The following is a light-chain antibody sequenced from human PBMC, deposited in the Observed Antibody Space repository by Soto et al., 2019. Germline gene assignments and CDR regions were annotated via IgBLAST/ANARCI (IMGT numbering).Light chain of an antibody. CDR2: DAS. J-gene: IGKJ1*01. V-gene: IGKV1-5*01. CDR1: QSVSIW. CDR3: QQYNSYSWT. Sequence: DIHLTQSPSTLSASVGDRVTITCRASQSVSIWLAWYRQKPGKAPKLLIYDASSLESGVPSRFSGSGSGTEFTLTISSLQPDDFATYYCQQYNSYSWTFGQGTKVDIK.